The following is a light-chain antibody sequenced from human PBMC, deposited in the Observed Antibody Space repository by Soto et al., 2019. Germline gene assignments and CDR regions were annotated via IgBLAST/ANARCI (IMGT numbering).Light chain of an antibody. CDR3: TAYVGNDIWV. Sequence: QSALTQPPSASGSPGQSVTISCTGTSSDVGAYNYVSRYQQYPGKAPKLMIYEVTKRPSGVPDRFSGSKSGNTASLTVSGLQAEDEAEYYCTAYVGNDIWVFGGGTKLTVL. J-gene: IGLJ3*02. V-gene: IGLV2-8*01. CDR1: SSDVGAYNY. CDR2: EVT.